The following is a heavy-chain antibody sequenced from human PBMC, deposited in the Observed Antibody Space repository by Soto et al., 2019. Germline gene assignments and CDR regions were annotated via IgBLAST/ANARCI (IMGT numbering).Heavy chain of an antibody. J-gene: IGHJ6*02. D-gene: IGHD5-18*01. CDR2: INPNSGGT. Sequence: ASVKVSCKASGYTFTGYYMHWVRQAPGQGLKWMGWINPNSGGTNYAQKFQGWVTMTRDTSISTAYMELSRLRSDDTAVYYCARGYTAMVPNYGMDVWGQGTTVTVSS. CDR1: GYTFTGYY. CDR3: ARGYTAMVPNYGMDV. V-gene: IGHV1-2*04.